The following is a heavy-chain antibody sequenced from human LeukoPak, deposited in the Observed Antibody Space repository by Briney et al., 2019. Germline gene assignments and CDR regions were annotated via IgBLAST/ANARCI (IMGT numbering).Heavy chain of an antibody. CDR1: GRSFSGYY. D-gene: IGHD3-22*01. CDR3: ARVREAEYYDSTSSDY. CDR2: INHSGST. J-gene: IGHJ4*02. Sequence: SETLSLTCAVYGRSFSGYYWTWIRQPPGKGLEWIGEINHSGSTNYNPSLKSRITISIDTSKNQFSLKLSSVTAADTAVYYCARVREAEYYDSTSSDYWGQGTLVTVSS. V-gene: IGHV4-34*01.